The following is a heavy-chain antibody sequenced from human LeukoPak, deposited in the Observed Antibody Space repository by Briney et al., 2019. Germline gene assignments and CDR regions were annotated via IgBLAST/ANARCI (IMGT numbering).Heavy chain of an antibody. D-gene: IGHD3-16*01. J-gene: IGHJ6*03. CDR1: GYTFTSYG. CDR2: ISAYNGNT. CDR3: ARVPLYGYYYMDV. V-gene: IGHV1-18*01. Sequence: ASVKVSCKASGYTFTSYGISWVRQAPGQGLAGMGWISAYNGNTNYAQKLQGRVTMTTDTSTSTDYMELRSLRSDDTAVYYCARVPLYGYYYMDVWGKGTTVTVSS.